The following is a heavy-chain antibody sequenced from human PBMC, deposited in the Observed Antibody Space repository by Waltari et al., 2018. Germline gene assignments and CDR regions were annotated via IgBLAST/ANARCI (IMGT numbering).Heavy chain of an antibody. D-gene: IGHD1-26*01. CDR1: GYSITSAYG. CDR3: AGHEWGLPGF. V-gene: IGHV4-38-2*01. Sequence: QVQLQESGPGLVKPSETLSLTCGVSGYSITSAYGWAWFRQPPGKGLEWIASIPHTGDTQYSPSLKSRVTISADKSKNEVSLRLTSVTAADTAVYYCAGHEWGLPGFWGQGTLVTVSS. J-gene: IGHJ4*02. CDR2: IPHTGDT.